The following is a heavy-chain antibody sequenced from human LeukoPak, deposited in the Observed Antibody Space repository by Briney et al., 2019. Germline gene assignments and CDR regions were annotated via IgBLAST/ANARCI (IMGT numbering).Heavy chain of an antibody. V-gene: IGHV1-69*01. J-gene: IGHJ4*02. CDR1: GGTFSSYA. Sequence: GASVKVSCKASGGTFSSYAISWVRQAPGQGLEWMGGIIPIFGTANYAQKFQGRVTITADESTSTAYMELSSLRSEDTAVYYCARGWDYDSGGRPTAYVYWGQGTRVTVSS. D-gene: IGHD3-22*01. CDR3: ARGWDYDSGGRPTAYVY. CDR2: IIPIFGTA.